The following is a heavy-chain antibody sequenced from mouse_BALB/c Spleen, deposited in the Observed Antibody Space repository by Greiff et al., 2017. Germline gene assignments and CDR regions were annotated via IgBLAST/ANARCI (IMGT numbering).Heavy chain of an antibody. D-gene: IGHD2-14*01. CDR1: GFSLTSYG. J-gene: IGHJ4*01. V-gene: IGHV2-5-1*01. CDR3: AKNNYRYYYAMDY. Sequence: QVQLQQSGPSLVQPSQSLSITCTVSGFSLTSYGVHWVRQSPGKGLEWLGVIWRGGSTDYNAAFMSRLSITKDNSKSQVFFKMNSLQADDTAIYYCAKNNYRYYYAMDYWGQGTSVTVSS. CDR2: IWRGGST.